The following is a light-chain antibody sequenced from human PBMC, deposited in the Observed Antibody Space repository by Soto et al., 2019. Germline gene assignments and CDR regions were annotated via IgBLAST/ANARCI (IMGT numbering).Light chain of an antibody. V-gene: IGKV1-39*01. CDR1: RSISNY. Sequence: DIQMTQSPSSLSASVGDAVSLTCRASRSISNYLNWYQQKPGRAPKLLISGASSLQRGVPSRFSGSGSGTTFTLTITSLQPDDFAIYFCQQSYTAPYTLGQGTTVEVK. CDR2: GAS. CDR3: QQSYTAPYT. J-gene: IGKJ1*01.